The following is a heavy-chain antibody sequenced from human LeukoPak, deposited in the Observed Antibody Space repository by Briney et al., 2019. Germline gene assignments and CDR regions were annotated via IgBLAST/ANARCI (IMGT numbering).Heavy chain of an antibody. CDR2: IYTSGST. Sequence: SETLSLTCTVSGGSISSYYWSWIRQPAGKGLERIGRIYTSGSTNYNPSLKSRVTMSVDTSKNQFSLKLSSVTAADTAVYYCARGRPYGDYVGFDYWGQGTLVTVSS. D-gene: IGHD4-17*01. J-gene: IGHJ4*02. CDR1: GGSISSYY. V-gene: IGHV4-4*07. CDR3: ARGRPYGDYVGFDY.